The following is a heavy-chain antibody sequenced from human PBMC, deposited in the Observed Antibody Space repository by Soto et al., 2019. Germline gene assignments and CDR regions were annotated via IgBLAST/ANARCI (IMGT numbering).Heavy chain of an antibody. J-gene: IGHJ5*02. Sequence: HLVQSGPEVKKPGSSVKVSCKISTGTLTSYGINWVRQVPGQGLEWMGATIPIFATTNYAQKFQDRVTITADESTGTSYFELRSLTSDDSAMYYCARTLFYFDSSGHCTFDPWGQGTLVTVSS. CDR2: TIPIFATT. D-gene: IGHD3-22*01. V-gene: IGHV1-69*01. CDR1: TGTLTSYG. CDR3: ARTLFYFDSSGHCTFDP.